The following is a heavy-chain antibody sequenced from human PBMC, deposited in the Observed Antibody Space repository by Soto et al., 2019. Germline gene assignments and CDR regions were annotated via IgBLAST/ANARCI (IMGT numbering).Heavy chain of an antibody. Sequence: SVKVSCKASGGTFSSYAISWVRQAPGQGLEWMGGIIPIFGTANYAQKFQGRVTITADESTSTAYMELSSLRSEDTAVYYCAASNALDSSGWFWWFDPWGQGTLVTVSS. CDR1: GGTFSSYA. CDR3: AASNALDSSGWFWWFDP. CDR2: IIPIFGTA. J-gene: IGHJ5*02. D-gene: IGHD6-19*01. V-gene: IGHV1-69*13.